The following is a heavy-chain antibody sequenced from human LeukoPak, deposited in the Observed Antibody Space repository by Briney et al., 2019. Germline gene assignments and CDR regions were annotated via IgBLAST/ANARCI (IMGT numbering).Heavy chain of an antibody. CDR3: ARGSRFGVVERDAFDI. Sequence: SGGSLRLSCTASGFTFSRYSMNWVRQAPGKGLEWVSSISISSNYIYYADSVKGRFTISRDNAKNSLFLQVNSLRAEDTAMYYCARGSRFGVVERDAFDIWGQGTMVTVSS. D-gene: IGHD3-3*01. V-gene: IGHV3-21*01. CDR2: ISISSNYI. CDR1: GFTFSRYS. J-gene: IGHJ3*02.